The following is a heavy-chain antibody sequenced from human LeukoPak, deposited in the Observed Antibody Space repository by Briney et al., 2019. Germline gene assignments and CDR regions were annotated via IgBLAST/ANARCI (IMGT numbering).Heavy chain of an antibody. CDR3: ARHKETLTGRDAFDI. V-gene: IGHV4-59*08. J-gene: IGHJ3*02. Sequence: SETLSLTCTVSGGSISSYYWSWIRQPPGKGLEWSGYIYYSGSTNYNPSLKSRVTISVDTSKNQFSLKLSSVTAADTAVYYCARHKETLTGRDAFDIWGQGTMVTVSS. D-gene: IGHD3-9*01. CDR2: IYYSGST. CDR1: GGSISSYY.